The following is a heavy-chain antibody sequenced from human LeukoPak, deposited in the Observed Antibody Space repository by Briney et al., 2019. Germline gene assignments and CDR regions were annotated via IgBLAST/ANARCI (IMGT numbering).Heavy chain of an antibody. CDR1: RFTFSSHW. D-gene: IGHD3-10*01. CDR3: TRGPPDGSGNYYPGDF. J-gene: IGHJ4*02. Sequence: GGSLRLSCAASRFTFSSHWMDWVRQAPGKGLVWVSRSSSDGTNTNYVDSVKGRFTISRDNAKNTLYLQMNSLRVEDTAVYYCTRGPPDGSGNYYPGDFWGQGNLVTVSS. V-gene: IGHV3-74*01. CDR2: SSSDGTNT.